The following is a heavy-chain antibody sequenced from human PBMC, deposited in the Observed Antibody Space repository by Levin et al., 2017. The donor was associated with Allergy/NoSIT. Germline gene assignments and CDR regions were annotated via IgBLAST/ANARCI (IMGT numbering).Heavy chain of an antibody. J-gene: IGHJ4*02. CDR1: GFAFEDFA. D-gene: IGHD3-3*01. Sequence: GGSLRLSCAVPGFAFEDFAMHWVRQAPGKGLEWVSGVSWNSGTIAYADSVKGRFTISRDNAKNSLYLQMDSLRSEDTAFYYCADGRYYDFWSGYFRYWSQGSLVTVSS. V-gene: IGHV3-9*01. CDR3: ADGRYYDFWSGYFRY. CDR2: VSWNSGTI.